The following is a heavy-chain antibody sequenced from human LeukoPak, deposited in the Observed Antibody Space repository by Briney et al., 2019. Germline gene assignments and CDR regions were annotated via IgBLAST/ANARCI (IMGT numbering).Heavy chain of an antibody. CDR1: GFTFSNAW. CDR2: ISGSGGST. J-gene: IGHJ4*02. CDR3: ARDTIFGVVIMGDYYFDY. V-gene: IGHV3-21*01. D-gene: IGHD3-3*01. Sequence: GGSLRLSCAASGFTFSNAWMSWVRQAPGKGLEWVSAISGSGGSTYYADSVKGRFTISRDNAKNSLYLQMNSLRAEDTAVYYCARDTIFGVVIMGDYYFDYWGQGTLVTVSS.